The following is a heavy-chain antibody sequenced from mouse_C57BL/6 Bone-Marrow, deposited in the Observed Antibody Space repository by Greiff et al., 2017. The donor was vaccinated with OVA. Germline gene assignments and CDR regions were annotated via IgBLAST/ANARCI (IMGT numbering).Heavy chain of an antibody. Sequence: EVQGVESGGGLVQPKGSLKLSCAASGFSFNTYAMNWVRQAPGKGLEWVARIRSKSNNYATYYADSVKDRFTISRDDSESMLYLQMNNLKTEDTAMYYCVRPYDGWFAYWGQGTLVTVSA. CDR1: GFSFNTYA. CDR3: VRPYDGWFAY. D-gene: IGHD2-12*01. V-gene: IGHV10-1*01. CDR2: IRSKSNNYAT. J-gene: IGHJ3*01.